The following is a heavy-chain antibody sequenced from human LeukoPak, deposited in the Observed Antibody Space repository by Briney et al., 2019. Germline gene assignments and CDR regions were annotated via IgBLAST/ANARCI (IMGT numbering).Heavy chain of an antibody. Sequence: GGSLRLSCAASGFTFSTYSMNWVRQAPGKGLEWVTSISGSGSFKFYTDSVKGRFTISRDNVKRSLYLQLSSLRAEDTAVYYCARDYYGDYYQSGYGMDVWGQGTTVTVSS. CDR1: GFTFSTYS. CDR2: ISGSGSFK. D-gene: IGHD4-17*01. V-gene: IGHV3-21*01. CDR3: ARDYYGDYYQSGYGMDV. J-gene: IGHJ6*02.